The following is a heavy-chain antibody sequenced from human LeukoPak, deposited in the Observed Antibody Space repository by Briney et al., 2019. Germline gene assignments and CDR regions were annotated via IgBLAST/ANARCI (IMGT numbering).Heavy chain of an antibody. CDR1: GFTFSSYG. CDR3: AKWGGRWLQSEYYFDY. D-gene: IGHD5-24*01. Sequence: GGSLRLSCAASGFTFSSYGMSWVRQAPGKGLEWVSAISGSGGSTYYADSVKGRFTISRDNSKNTLYLQMNSLRAEHTAVYYCAKWGGRWLQSEYYFDYWGQGTLVTVSS. J-gene: IGHJ4*02. CDR2: ISGSGGST. V-gene: IGHV3-23*01.